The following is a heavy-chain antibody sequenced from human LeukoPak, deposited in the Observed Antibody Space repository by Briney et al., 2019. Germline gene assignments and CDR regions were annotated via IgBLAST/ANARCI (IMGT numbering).Heavy chain of an antibody. V-gene: IGHV1-69*11. Sequence: ASVKVSCKASGGTFSSHAINWVRQAPGQGLEWMGRIIPILGTTDYAQKFRGRVTINADSSTNTAYMELSSLRSEDTAVYFCTRDTGGTMFRGVIKNYSGMDVWGQGTTVTVSS. J-gene: IGHJ6*02. CDR1: GGTFSSHA. CDR2: IIPILGTT. CDR3: TRDTGGTMFRGVIKNYSGMDV. D-gene: IGHD3-10*01.